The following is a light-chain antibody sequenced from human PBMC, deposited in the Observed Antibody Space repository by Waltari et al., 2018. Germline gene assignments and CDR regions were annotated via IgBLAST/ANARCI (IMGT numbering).Light chain of an antibody. V-gene: IGKV3-11*01. CDR1: QSVGTY. CDR3: QQRRNWPLT. Sequence: EIVLTQSPAILSFSPGETATLSCRASQSVGTYLAWYQQRPGQSPRLLIYDASYSATGIPARFSGSGSETDFTLTISSLQPEDFAVYYCQQRRNWPLTFGGGTRVQI. J-gene: IGKJ4*01. CDR2: DAS.